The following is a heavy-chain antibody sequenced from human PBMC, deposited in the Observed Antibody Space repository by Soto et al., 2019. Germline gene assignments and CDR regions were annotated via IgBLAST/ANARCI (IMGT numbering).Heavy chain of an antibody. D-gene: IGHD2-8*02. J-gene: IGHJ4*02. CDR3: TGEVASGY. Sequence: QVQLVESGGGVVQPGRSLRLSCAVSGFTVSTYGMHWVRQAPGKGLEWVAVISRDGGIKFYADSVKGRFTISRDNSRNTLFLEMNSLRGDDMAVYYCTGEVASGYWGQVTLVTVSS. CDR2: ISRDGGIK. V-gene: IGHV3-30*03. CDR1: GFTVSTYG.